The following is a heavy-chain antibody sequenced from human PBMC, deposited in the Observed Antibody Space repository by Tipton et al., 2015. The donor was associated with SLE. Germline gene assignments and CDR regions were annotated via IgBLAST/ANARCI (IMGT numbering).Heavy chain of an antibody. D-gene: IGHD2-15*01. Sequence: TLSLTCTVSGGSISSGGYYWSWIRQHPGKGLEWIGYIYYSGSTYYNPSLKSRVTISVDTSKNQFSLKLSSVTAADTAVYYCARYCSGGSRSGDYWGQGTLVTVSS. CDR3: ARYCSGGSRSGDY. V-gene: IGHV4-31*03. CDR1: GGSISSGGYY. CDR2: IYYSGST. J-gene: IGHJ4*02.